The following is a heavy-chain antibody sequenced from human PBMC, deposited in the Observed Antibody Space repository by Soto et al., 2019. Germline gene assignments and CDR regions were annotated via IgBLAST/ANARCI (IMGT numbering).Heavy chain of an antibody. D-gene: IGHD3-9*01. Sequence: QVQLQQWGAGPLRPLETLSLTCGVSGGSFSGYYWAWIRQSPGKGLGWIGEINDRGSINYNPSLTRSVSISVNTSKKNYSLNLRSVTAADTAVYYCARESHDILTGPPWVWYFDLWGRGTLVTVSS. CDR2: INDRGSI. CDR1: GGSFSGYY. V-gene: IGHV4-34*01. CDR3: ARESHDILTGPPWVWYFDL. J-gene: IGHJ2*01.